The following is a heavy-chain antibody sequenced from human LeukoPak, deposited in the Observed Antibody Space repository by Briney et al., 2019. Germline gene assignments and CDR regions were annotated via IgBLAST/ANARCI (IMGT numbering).Heavy chain of an antibody. CDR1: GFTFSSYW. CDR2: IKQDGSEK. J-gene: IGHJ4*02. V-gene: IGHV3-7*01. CDR3: ARGASCGGDCYPH. D-gene: IGHD2-21*02. Sequence: GGSLRLSCAASGFTFSSYWMSWVRQAPGKGLEWVANIKQDGSEKYYVDSVEGRFTISRDNAKNSLYLQMNSLRAEDTAVYYCARGASCGGDCYPHWGQGTLVTVSS.